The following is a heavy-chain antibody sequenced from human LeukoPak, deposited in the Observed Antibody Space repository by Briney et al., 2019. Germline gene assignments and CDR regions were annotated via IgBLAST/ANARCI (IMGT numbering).Heavy chain of an antibody. D-gene: IGHD3-9*01. CDR2: IYYSGST. CDR3: ARETYFDRHYDY. J-gene: IGHJ4*02. CDR1: GGSLSRYY. Sequence: SETLSLTCTVSGGSLSRYYWSWLRQPAGKGLEWIGYIYYSGSTNYNPSLKSRATISVDTSKNQFSLKLSSVTAADTAVYYCARETYFDRHYDYWGQGPLVTVSS. V-gene: IGHV4-59*01.